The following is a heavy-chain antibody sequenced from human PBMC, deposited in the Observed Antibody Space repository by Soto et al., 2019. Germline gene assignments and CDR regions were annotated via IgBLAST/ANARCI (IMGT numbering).Heavy chain of an antibody. V-gene: IGHV1-2*04. CDR1: GYTFTGYY. CDR3: ARTPLWGSGSYYFDY. Sequence: ASVKVSCKASGYTFTGYYMHWVRQAPGQGLEWMGWINPNSGGTNYAQKFQGWVTMTRDTSISTAYMELSRLGSDDTAVYYCARTPLWGSGSYYFDYWGQGTLVTVSS. CDR2: INPNSGGT. J-gene: IGHJ4*02. D-gene: IGHD7-27*01.